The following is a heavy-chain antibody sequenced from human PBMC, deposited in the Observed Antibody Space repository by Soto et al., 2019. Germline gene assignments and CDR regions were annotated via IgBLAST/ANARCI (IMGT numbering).Heavy chain of an antibody. D-gene: IGHD2-21*01. CDR3: ATAISSPFNNFYY. CDR1: GFAFSTYW. Sequence: EVQLVQSGGDLVQPGGSLRLSCVASGFAFSTYWMTWVRQAPGMGLEWVAGIKEDASEELYVDSVKGRFRISRDNDENSLYLQLNSLRAEDTAVYYCATAISSPFNNFYYWGQGSLVTVSS. CDR2: IKEDASEE. V-gene: IGHV3-7*01. J-gene: IGHJ4*02.